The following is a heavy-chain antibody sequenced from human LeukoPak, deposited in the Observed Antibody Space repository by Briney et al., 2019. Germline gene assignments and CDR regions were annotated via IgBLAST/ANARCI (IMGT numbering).Heavy chain of an antibody. Sequence: SETLSLTCAVYGGSFKNHFWTWIRQAPGKGLEWIGEVSHNGSTVYNPSLESRITISVDISKKQFSLRVNSVTVADAAVYYCARDQSFEMDAFDVWGQGTMVTVSS. CDR1: GGSFKNHF. D-gene: IGHD5-24*01. V-gene: IGHV4-34*01. CDR2: VSHNGST. J-gene: IGHJ3*01. CDR3: ARDQSFEMDAFDV.